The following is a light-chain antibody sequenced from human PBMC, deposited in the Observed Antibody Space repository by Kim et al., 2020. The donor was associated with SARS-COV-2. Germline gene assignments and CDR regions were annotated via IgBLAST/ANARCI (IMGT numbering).Light chain of an antibody. CDR1: QSISNF. J-gene: IGKJ4*01. CDR3: QQRSTWPLT. Sequence: MSPGEKPTLSRRASQSISNFSAWYQQKPGQAPRHLIYDASNRATGMPARFSGSGSGTDFTLTISNLEPEDFAVYYCQQRSTWPLTFGGGTKVDIK. CDR2: DAS. V-gene: IGKV3-11*01.